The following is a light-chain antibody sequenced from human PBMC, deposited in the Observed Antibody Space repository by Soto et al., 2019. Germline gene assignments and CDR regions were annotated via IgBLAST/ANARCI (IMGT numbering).Light chain of an antibody. V-gene: IGLV2-14*01. CDR2: DVS. CDR3: SSYTSIGTRV. J-gene: IGLJ1*01. Sequence: QSALTQPASVSASPGQSIAISCTGTSSDVGGYNYVSWYQQNPGKAPKLMIYDVSNRPSGVSNRFSGSKSGNTASLTISGLQAADEADYYCSSYTSIGTRVFGTGTKLTVL. CDR1: SSDVGGYNY.